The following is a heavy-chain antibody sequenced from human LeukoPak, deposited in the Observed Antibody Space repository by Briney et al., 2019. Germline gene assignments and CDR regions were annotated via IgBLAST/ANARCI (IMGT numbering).Heavy chain of an antibody. D-gene: IGHD3-10*01. Sequence: GGSLRLSCAASGFTVSSNYMSWVRQAPGKGLEWVSVIYSGGSTYYADPVKGRFTISRDNSKNTLYLQMNSLRAEDTAVYYCARDTSGSYPTAWGQGTLVTVSS. CDR3: ARDTSGSYPTA. V-gene: IGHV3-53*01. CDR2: IYSGGST. J-gene: IGHJ4*02. CDR1: GFTVSSNY.